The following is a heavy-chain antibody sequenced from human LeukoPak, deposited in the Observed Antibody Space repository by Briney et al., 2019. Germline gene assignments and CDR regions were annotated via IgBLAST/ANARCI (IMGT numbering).Heavy chain of an antibody. V-gene: IGHV3-30*04. CDR3: ASSAYYDYGDYAAYYGMDV. J-gene: IGHJ6*02. CDR1: GFTFNSYA. CDR2: ISYDGSNK. Sequence: SGGSLRLSCAASGFTFNSYAMHWVRQAPGKGLEWVAVISYDGSNKYYADSVKGRFTISRDNCKNTLYLQMNSLRAEDTAVYYCASSAYYDYGDYAAYYGMDVWGRGTTVTVSS. D-gene: IGHD4-17*01.